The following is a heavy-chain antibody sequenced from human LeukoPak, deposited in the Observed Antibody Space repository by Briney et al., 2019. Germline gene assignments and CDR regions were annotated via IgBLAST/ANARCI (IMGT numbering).Heavy chain of an antibody. J-gene: IGHJ4*02. CDR1: GFTFSSYA. Sequence: PGGSLRLSCAAPGFTFSSYAMAWVRQAPGKGLEWVSAISGSGAYTYYADSVKGRFAISRDSSKNTLYLQMNSLGAEDTAIYYCAKDIGPDYGDYLDYWGQGTLVTVSS. D-gene: IGHD4-17*01. CDR2: ISGSGAYT. CDR3: AKDIGPDYGDYLDY. V-gene: IGHV3-23*01.